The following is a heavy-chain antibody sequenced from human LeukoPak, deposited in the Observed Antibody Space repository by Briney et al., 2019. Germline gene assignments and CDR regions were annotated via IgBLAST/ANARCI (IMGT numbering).Heavy chain of an antibody. CDR3: ARDMETYSSSSPXFDP. CDR2: INPNSGGT. CDR1: GYTFTGYY. Sequence: ASVKVSCKASGYTFTGYYMHWVRQAPGQGLEWMGWINPNSGGTNYAQKFQGRVTMTRDTSISTAYMELSRLRSDDTAVYYCARDMETYSSSSPXFDPWGQGTLVTVSS. J-gene: IGHJ5*02. D-gene: IGHD6-6*01. V-gene: IGHV1-2*02.